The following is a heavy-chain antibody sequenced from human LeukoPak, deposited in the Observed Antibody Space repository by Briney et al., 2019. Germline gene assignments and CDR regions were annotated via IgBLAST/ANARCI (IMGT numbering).Heavy chain of an antibody. CDR2: ISSSSSYI. CDR1: GFTFSSYS. V-gene: IGHV3-21*01. J-gene: IGHJ4*02. CDR3: ASDIVATIDQSLRDY. Sequence: GGSPRLSCAASGFTFSSYSMNWVRQAPGKGLEWVSSISSSSSYIYYADSVKGRFTISRDNAKNSLYLQMNSLRAEDTAVYYCASDIVATIDQSLRDYWGQGTLVTVSS. D-gene: IGHD5-12*01.